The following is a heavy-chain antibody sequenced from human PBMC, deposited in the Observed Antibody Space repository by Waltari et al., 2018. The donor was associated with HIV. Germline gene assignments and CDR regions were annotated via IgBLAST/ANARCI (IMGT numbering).Heavy chain of an antibody. D-gene: IGHD7-27*01. Sequence: QIQLVQSGTEVKNPGASVKVSCKASGYTFTNYGVTWVRQAPGHGLEWMGWISAYNGNTNYAQKLQGRFTRTTDPSTSTAYIEMRSLTSDDTAVYYCARGGVTGEIDYWGQGTLVIVSS. CDR3: ARGGVTGEIDY. CDR2: ISAYNGNT. J-gene: IGHJ4*02. CDR1: GYTFTNYG. V-gene: IGHV1-18*01.